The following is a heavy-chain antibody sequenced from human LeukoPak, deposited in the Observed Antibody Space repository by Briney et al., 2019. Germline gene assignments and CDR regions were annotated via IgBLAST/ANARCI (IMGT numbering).Heavy chain of an antibody. D-gene: IGHD3-22*01. J-gene: IGHJ3*02. CDR2: INHSGST. V-gene: IGHV4-39*07. CDR3: ARSPVVVVITEPLDAFDI. Sequence: PSETLSLTCTVSGGSISSGDYYWSCIRQPPGKGLECIGEINHSGSTNYNPSLKSRVTISVDTSKNQFSLKLSSVTAADTAVYYCARSPVVVVITEPLDAFDIWGQGTMVTVSS. CDR1: GGSISSGDYY.